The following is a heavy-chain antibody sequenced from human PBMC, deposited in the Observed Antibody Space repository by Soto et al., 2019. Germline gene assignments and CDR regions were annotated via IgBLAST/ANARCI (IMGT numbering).Heavy chain of an antibody. D-gene: IGHD3-10*01. J-gene: IGHJ4*02. CDR3: ASRSGGFDQ. Sequence: HPGGSLRLSCTASGFTFSTYAMSWVRQALGKGLEWVAGIGASGDITSHADSVKGRFTISRDNSKNTLYLQMNSLRAEDAALYYCASRSGGFDQWGQGTLVTVSS. V-gene: IGHV3-23*01. CDR2: IGASGDIT. CDR1: GFTFSTYA.